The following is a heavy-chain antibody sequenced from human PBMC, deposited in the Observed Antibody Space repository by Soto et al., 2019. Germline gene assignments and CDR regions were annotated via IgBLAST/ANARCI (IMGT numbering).Heavy chain of an antibody. CDR2: IIPIFGTA. D-gene: IGHD6-13*01. J-gene: IGHJ4*02. Sequence: QVQLVQSGAEVKKPGSSVKVSCKASGGTFSSYAISWVRQAPGQGLEWMGGIIPIFGTANYAQKFQGRVTITADEARSTAYMGQSGQKSDNTAGNYCAGVGGGGAAAARGDYWGQGTLVTVSS. V-gene: IGHV1-69*01. CDR1: GGTFSSYA. CDR3: AGVGGGGAAAARGDY.